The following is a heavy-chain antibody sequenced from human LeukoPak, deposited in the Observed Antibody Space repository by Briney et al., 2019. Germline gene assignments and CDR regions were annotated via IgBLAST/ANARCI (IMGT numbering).Heavy chain of an antibody. D-gene: IGHD3-22*01. J-gene: IGHJ4*02. CDR1: GFTFSQNG. Sequence: GGSLRLSCAASGFTFSQNGMHWVRQAPGKGLEWMAFIEYDGSDKYFADSVKGRFTISRDNSKNMLYLQMNSLRAEDTALYYCAKDLHSSASCYWGQGALVTVSS. CDR3: AKDLHSSASCY. CDR2: IEYDGSDK. V-gene: IGHV3-30*02.